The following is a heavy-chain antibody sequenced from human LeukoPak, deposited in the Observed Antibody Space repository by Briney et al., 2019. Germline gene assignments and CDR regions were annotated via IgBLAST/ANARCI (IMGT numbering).Heavy chain of an antibody. CDR2: ISSSGSTI. Sequence: GGSLRLSCAASGFTFSGYEMNWVRQAPGKGLEWVSYISSSGSTIYYADSVKGRFTIPRDNAKNSLYLQMNSLRVEDTAVYYCARDAAYGYDRFDYWGQGTQVTVSS. J-gene: IGHJ4*02. V-gene: IGHV3-48*03. CDR3: ARDAAYGYDRFDY. CDR1: GFTFSGYE. D-gene: IGHD5-18*01.